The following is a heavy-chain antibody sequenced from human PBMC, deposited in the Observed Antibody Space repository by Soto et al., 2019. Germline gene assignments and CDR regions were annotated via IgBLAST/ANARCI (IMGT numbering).Heavy chain of an antibody. CDR1: GFTLTSYA. D-gene: IGHD2-15*01. J-gene: IGHJ4*02. CDR2: ISGSSISS. Sequence: PGGSLRLSCTASGFTLTSYAMNWVRQAPGKGLEWVSSISGSSISSYYADSVKGRFTISRDNSKNTVYLEMNSLRGEDTAIYYCAKDWGSRYCSAGSCYPLDSWGQGTLVTSPQ. CDR3: AKDWGSRYCSAGSCYPLDS. V-gene: IGHV3-23*01.